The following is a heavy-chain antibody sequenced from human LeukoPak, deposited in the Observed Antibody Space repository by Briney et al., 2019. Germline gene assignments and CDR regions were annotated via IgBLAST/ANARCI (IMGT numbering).Heavy chain of an antibody. CDR3: ARDANDYYYYMDA. J-gene: IGHJ6*03. CDR1: GGSISSHY. Sequence: PSETLSLTCTVSGGSISSHYWSWIRQPPGKGLEWIGYIYYSGSTNYNPSLKSRVTISVDTSKNQFSLKLSSVTAADTAVYYCARDANDYYYYMDAWGKGATVTVSS. CDR2: IYYSGST. V-gene: IGHV4-59*11.